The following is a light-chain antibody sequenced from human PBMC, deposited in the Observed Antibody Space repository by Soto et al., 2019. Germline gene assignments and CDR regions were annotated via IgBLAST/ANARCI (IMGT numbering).Light chain of an antibody. V-gene: IGKV1-5*01. CDR3: QQYNSYPWT. CDR1: QSISSW. Sequence: IQMTQSPSTLSASVGDGVTIACRASQSISSWLAWYQQKPGQAPQLLIYDASSMQSGVPSRFSGSGSGTEFTLTISSLQPDDFASYYCQQYNSYPWTFGQGTKVEI. J-gene: IGKJ1*01. CDR2: DAS.